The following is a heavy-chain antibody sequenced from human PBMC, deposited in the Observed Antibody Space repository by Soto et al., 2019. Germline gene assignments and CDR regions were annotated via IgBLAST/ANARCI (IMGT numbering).Heavy chain of an antibody. V-gene: IGHV3-30*18. D-gene: IGHD2-8*02. CDR3: VKDLRTYCTGRNCFSVDY. J-gene: IGHJ4*02. CDR1: GFTFSSYG. CDR2: ISYHATNK. Sequence: GRTLRLSCVVSGFTFSSYGMHWVRQAPGKGLEWVTLISYHATNKFYADSVKGRFTVSRDNTKNTLYLQMNSLRAEETAVYYCVKDLRTYCTGRNCFSVDYYCQGPLGTVSS.